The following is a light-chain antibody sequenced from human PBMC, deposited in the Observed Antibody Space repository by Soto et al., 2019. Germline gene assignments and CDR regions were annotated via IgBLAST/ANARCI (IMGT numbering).Light chain of an antibody. CDR1: ESISSW. CDR3: QQYNSFSPWT. Sequence: DIQMTQSPSTLSASVGDSVTITCRASESISSWLAWYQQKPGKAPKLLIYKASNLESGVPSRFSGSGSGTEFTLTISSLQTDDFATYDCQQYNSFSPWTVGQGTKVEIK. J-gene: IGKJ1*01. V-gene: IGKV1-5*03. CDR2: KAS.